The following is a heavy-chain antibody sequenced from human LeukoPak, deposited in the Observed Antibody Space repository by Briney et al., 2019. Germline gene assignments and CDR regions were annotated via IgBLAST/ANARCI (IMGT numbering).Heavy chain of an antibody. CDR2: IYTSGGA. D-gene: IGHD6-6*01. V-gene: IGHV4-4*07. Sequence: PSETLSLTCTVSGGSISNYYWSWVRQPAGKGLGWIGRIYTSGGANYNPSLKSRVTMSADTSKNHLSLELTSVTAADTAVYYCARDGDSSSSGLRFDNWGQGTLVTVSS. J-gene: IGHJ4*02. CDR3: ARDGDSSSSGLRFDN. CDR1: GGSISNYY.